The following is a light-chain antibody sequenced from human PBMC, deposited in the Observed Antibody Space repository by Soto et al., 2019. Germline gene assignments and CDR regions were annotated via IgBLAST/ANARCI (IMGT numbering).Light chain of an antibody. V-gene: IGKV3-15*01. CDR3: QQYNNWPPWT. CDR2: DAS. Sequence: ILMTQSPATLSVSPGERATLSCRASQSVSNHLAWYQQKPGQEPRLLIYDASTRATGIPARFSGSGSGTEFTLTISGLQSEDFAVYYCQQYNNWPPWTFGQGTKVEIK. J-gene: IGKJ1*01. CDR1: QSVSNH.